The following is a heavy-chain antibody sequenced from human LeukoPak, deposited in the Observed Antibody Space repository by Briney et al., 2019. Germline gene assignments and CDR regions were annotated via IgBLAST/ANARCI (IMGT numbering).Heavy chain of an antibody. Sequence: SETLSLTCAVYGGSFSGYYCSWIRQPPGKGLEWIGEINHSGSTNYNLSLKSRVTISVDTSKNQFSLKLSSVTAADTAVYYCARDHKRYYDFWSGYYTGWFDPWGQGTLVTVSS. CDR2: INHSGST. D-gene: IGHD3-3*01. V-gene: IGHV4-34*01. J-gene: IGHJ5*02. CDR1: GGSFSGYY. CDR3: ARDHKRYYDFWSGYYTGWFDP.